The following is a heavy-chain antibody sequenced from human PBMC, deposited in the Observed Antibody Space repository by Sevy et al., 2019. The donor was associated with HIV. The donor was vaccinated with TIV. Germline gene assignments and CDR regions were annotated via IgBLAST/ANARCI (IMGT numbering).Heavy chain of an antibody. J-gene: IGHJ4*02. V-gene: IGHV3-23*01. CDR2: ISGSGGST. D-gene: IGHD1-26*01. CDR3: ATGSYSPTGYFDY. Sequence: GGSLRLSCAASGFTFSSYAMSWVRQAPGKGLEWVAVISGSGGSTYYADSVKGRFTISRDNSKNTLYLKMNSLRAEDTAVYYCATGSYSPTGYFDYWGQGTLVTVSS. CDR1: GFTFSSYA.